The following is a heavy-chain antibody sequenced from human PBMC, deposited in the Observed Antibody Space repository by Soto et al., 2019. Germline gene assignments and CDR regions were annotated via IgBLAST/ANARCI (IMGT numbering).Heavy chain of an antibody. CDR1: GFTFSSYA. Sequence: LRLSCAASGFTFSSYAMHWVRQAPGKGLEWVAVISYDGSNKYYADSVKGRFTISRDNSKNTLYLQMNSLRAEDTAVYYCAREGSGGPMTTEFYYYYYGMDVWGQGTTVTVSS. D-gene: IGHD4-4*01. CDR3: AREGSGGPMTTEFYYYYYGMDV. CDR2: ISYDGSNK. J-gene: IGHJ6*02. V-gene: IGHV3-30-3*01.